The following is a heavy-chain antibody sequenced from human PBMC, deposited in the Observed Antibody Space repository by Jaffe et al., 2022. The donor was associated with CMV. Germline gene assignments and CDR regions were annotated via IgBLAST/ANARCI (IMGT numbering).Heavy chain of an antibody. CDR1: GGSISSYY. CDR2: IYYSGST. V-gene: IGHV4-59*08. CDR3: ARQTVDYGDENWFDP. Sequence: QVQLQESGPGLVKPSETLSLTCTVSGGSISSYYWSWIRQPPGKGLEWIGYIYYSGSTNYNPSLKSRVTISVDTSKNQFSLKLSSVTAADTAVYYCARQTVDYGDENWFDPWGQGTLVTVSS. D-gene: IGHD4-17*01. J-gene: IGHJ5*02.